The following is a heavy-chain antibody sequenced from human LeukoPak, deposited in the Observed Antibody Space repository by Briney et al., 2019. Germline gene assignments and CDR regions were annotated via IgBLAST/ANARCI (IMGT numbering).Heavy chain of an antibody. CDR2: ISRSRSTI. V-gene: IGHV3-48*01. CDR1: GFTFSNAW. J-gene: IGHJ3*02. Sequence: PGGSLRLSCAASGFTFSNAWMSWVRQAPGKGLEWVSYISRSRSTIYYADSVKGRFTISRDNAKNSLYLQMHSLRAEDTAVYYCARAKRNGFDIWGQGTMVTVSS. CDR3: ARAKRNGFDI.